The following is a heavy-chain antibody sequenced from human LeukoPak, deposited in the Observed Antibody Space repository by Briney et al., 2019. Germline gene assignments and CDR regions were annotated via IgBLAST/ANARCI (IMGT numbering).Heavy chain of an antibody. D-gene: IGHD6-13*01. J-gene: IGHJ4*02. Sequence: NPSETLSLTCAVYGGSFSGYYWSWIRQPPGKGLEWIGEINHSGGTNYNPSLKSRVTISVDTSKNQFSLKLSSVTAADTAVYYCARARIAAAGTTDYWGQGTLVTVSS. CDR2: INHSGGT. CDR3: ARARIAAAGTTDY. V-gene: IGHV4-34*01. CDR1: GGSFSGYY.